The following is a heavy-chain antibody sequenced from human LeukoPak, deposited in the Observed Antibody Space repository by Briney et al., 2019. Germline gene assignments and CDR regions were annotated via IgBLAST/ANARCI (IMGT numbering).Heavy chain of an antibody. Sequence: GGSLRLSCAASGFTVSSNYMSWVRQAPGKGLEWVSVIYSGGSTYYADSVKGRFTISRDNSKNTLYLQMNSLRAEDTAVYYCARAREAGYSSSWYGGDYYYGMDVWGQGTTVTVSS. D-gene: IGHD6-13*01. CDR3: ARAREAGYSSSWYGGDYYYGMDV. V-gene: IGHV3-66*01. CDR2: IYSGGST. CDR1: GFTVSSNY. J-gene: IGHJ6*02.